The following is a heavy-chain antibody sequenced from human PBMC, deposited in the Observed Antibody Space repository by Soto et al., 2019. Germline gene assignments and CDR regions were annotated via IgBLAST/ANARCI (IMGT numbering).Heavy chain of an antibody. CDR2: IYYSGST. Sequence: NPSETLSLTCTVSGGSISSGDYYWSWIRQPPGKGLEWIGYIYYSGSTYYNPSLKSRVTISVDTSKNQFSPKLSSVTAADTAVYYCARVRRERGYSYGLFDYWGQGTLVTVSS. CDR3: ARVRRERGYSYGLFDY. J-gene: IGHJ4*02. D-gene: IGHD5-18*01. V-gene: IGHV4-30-4*01. CDR1: GGSISSGDYY.